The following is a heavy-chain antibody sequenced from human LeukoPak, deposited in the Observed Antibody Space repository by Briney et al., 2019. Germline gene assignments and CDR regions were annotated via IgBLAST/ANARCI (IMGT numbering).Heavy chain of an antibody. J-gene: IGHJ4*02. D-gene: IGHD4-17*01. CDR2: THHSGNT. CDR3: ARNGGYGDYARY. Sequence: PSETLSLTCTVSGASISGTRYLWGWIRQTPGKGLEWIGSTHHSGNTYYNPSLKSRVTISADTSKNQFSLKLKSVTAADTAVYYCARNGGYGDYARYWGRGTLVTVSS. V-gene: IGHV4-39*01. CDR1: GASISGTRYL.